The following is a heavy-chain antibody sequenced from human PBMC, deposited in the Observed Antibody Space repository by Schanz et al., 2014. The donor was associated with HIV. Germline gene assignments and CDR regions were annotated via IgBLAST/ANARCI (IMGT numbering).Heavy chain of an antibody. J-gene: IGHJ6*02. CDR3: TRAYCGADCSRFYYYGTDV. CDR2: IIPKHGTS. CDR1: GDTFSTDA. D-gene: IGHD2-21*02. V-gene: IGHV1-69*06. Sequence: QVQLVQSGAEVKKPGSSVEVSCKASGDTFSTDAFSWVRQVPGQGLEWMGGIIPKHGTSTSAQRFKGRVAIAADTSTSTAYMELSGLRSEDTAVYYCTRAYCGADCSRFYYYGTDVWGQGTTVTVSS.